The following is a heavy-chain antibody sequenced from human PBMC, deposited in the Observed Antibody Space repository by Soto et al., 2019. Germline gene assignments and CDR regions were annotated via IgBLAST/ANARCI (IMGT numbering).Heavy chain of an antibody. CDR3: ARAGGGYLDY. V-gene: IGHV4-59*01. CDR2: IYYSGST. D-gene: IGHD2-15*01. CDR1: GGSISSYY. Sequence: PSETLSLTCTVSGGSISSYYWSWIRQPPGKGLEWIGYIYYSGSTNYNPSLKSRVTIPVDTSKNQFSLKPSSVTAADTAVYYCARAGGGYLDYWGQETLVTVAS. J-gene: IGHJ4*02.